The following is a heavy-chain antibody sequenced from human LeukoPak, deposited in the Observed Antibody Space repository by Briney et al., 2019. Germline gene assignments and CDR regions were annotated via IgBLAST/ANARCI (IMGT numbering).Heavy chain of an antibody. V-gene: IGHV4-59*01. J-gene: IGHJ4*02. CDR3: ASAILSVGAIDY. D-gene: IGHD1-26*01. CDR1: GGSISSYY. Sequence: SETLSLTCTVSGGSISSYYWNWIRQPPGKGLEWIGYIYYSGSTNYNPSLKSRVTISLDTSKNQFSLKLSSVIAADTAVYYCASAILSVGAIDYWGQGTLVTVSS. CDR2: IYYSGST.